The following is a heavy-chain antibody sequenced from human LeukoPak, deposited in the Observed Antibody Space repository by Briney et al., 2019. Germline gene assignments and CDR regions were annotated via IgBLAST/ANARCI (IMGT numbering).Heavy chain of an antibody. CDR1: GGSLTYYY. V-gene: IGHV4-59*01. D-gene: IGHD1-26*01. CDR3: ASSIWMGAMSGSPFDY. Sequence: SETLSLTWSASGGSLTYYYWTWIRQPPGRRPEWIGFIYYSGSTNYNPSLKSRVTISIDTSKNQFSLGFTSVTAADTAVYYCASSIWMGAMSGSPFDYWGQGALVTVSS. CDR2: IYYSGST. J-gene: IGHJ4*02.